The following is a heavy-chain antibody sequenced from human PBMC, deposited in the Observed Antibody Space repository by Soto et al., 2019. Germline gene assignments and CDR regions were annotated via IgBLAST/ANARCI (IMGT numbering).Heavy chain of an antibody. CDR3: ARWGDKQRLDA. J-gene: IGHJ5*02. D-gene: IGHD6-25*01. Sequence: QVQLVQSGGGVVQPGGSLRLSCEATGFTFRSHGMHWVRQAPGKGLEWVAVIWYDGSNKYYADSVKGRLTISRDNSKNTLYLQMNSLRAEDTAVYYCARWGDKQRLDAWGQGPLVTGSS. CDR2: IWYDGSNK. CDR1: GFTFRSHG. V-gene: IGHV3-33*01.